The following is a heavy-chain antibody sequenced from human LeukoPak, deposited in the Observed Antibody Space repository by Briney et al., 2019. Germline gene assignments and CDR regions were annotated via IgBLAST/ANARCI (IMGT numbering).Heavy chain of an antibody. Sequence: GGSLRLSCAASGFTFSSYAMSWVRQAPGKGLEWVSAISGSGGSTYYADSVKGRFTISRDNSKNTLYLQMNSLRAEDTAVYYCAKDQGVVVDIKYYFDYWGQGTLVTVSS. D-gene: IGHD2-2*01. CDR2: ISGSGGST. V-gene: IGHV3-23*01. CDR1: GFTFSSYA. J-gene: IGHJ4*02. CDR3: AKDQGVVVDIKYYFDY.